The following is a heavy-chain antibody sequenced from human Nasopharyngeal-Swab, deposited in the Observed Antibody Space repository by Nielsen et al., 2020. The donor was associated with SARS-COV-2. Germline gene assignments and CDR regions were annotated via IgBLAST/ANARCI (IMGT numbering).Heavy chain of an antibody. Sequence: WVRQAPGQGLEWMGGIIPIFGTANYAQKFQSRVTITADKSTSTAYMELSSLRSEDTAVYYCARSGDSNYRRPPYYYYYMDVWGKGTTVTVSS. CDR2: IIPIFGTA. D-gene: IGHD6-13*01. CDR3: ARSGDSNYRRPPYYYYYMDV. J-gene: IGHJ6*03. V-gene: IGHV1-69*06.